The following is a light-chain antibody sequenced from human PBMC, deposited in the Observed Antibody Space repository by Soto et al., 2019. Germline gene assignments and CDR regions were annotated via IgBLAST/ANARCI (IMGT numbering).Light chain of an antibody. CDR3: QSYDSTLSGAV. Sequence: QAVVTQPPSVSGAPGQRVTISCTGSSSNIGTGFDVHWYQQVPGAAPKLLIYGKNSRPSGVPDRFSGSKSGTSASLAITGLQAEDEADYYCQSYDSTLSGAVFGGGTKVTVL. V-gene: IGLV1-40*01. CDR1: SSNIGTGFD. J-gene: IGLJ3*02. CDR2: GKN.